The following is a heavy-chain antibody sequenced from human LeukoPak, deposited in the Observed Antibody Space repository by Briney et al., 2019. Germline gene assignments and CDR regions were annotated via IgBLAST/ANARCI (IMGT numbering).Heavy chain of an antibody. D-gene: IGHD2-2*01. V-gene: IGHV3-30*18. CDR3: VQDSYAISSSGSTFAS. J-gene: IGHJ4*02. CDR2: ISYDGSNK. Sequence: AGGSLRLSCAASGFTFSSYGMHWVRQAPGKGLEWVAVISYDGSNKYYADSVKGRFTISRDNAKNSLYLQMNSLRTEDMAVYYCVQDSYAISSSGSTFASWGQGTLVTVSS. CDR1: GFTFSSYG.